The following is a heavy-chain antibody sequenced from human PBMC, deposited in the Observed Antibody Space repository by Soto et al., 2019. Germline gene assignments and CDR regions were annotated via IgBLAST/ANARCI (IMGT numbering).Heavy chain of an antibody. V-gene: IGHV4-39*01. Sequence: QLQLQESGPGLVKPSETLSLTCTVSGGSISSSSYYWGWIRQPPEKGQEWIGSIYYSGSTYYNPPLKSRVTISVDTSKNQFSLKLSSVTAADTAVYYCASQYDDQYSSSRKNAFDIWGQGTMVTVS. CDR1: GGSISSSSYY. J-gene: IGHJ3*02. CDR2: IYYSGST. D-gene: IGHD6-13*01. CDR3: ASQYDDQYSSSRKNAFDI.